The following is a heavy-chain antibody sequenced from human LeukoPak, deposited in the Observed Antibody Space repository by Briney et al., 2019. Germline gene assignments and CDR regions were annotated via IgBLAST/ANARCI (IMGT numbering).Heavy chain of an antibody. CDR1: GFSFGTST. CDR2: IVVSSGYR. J-gene: IGHJ5*02. Sequence: ASVKVSCKTSGFSFGTSTMQWVRQAPGQGLEWIGWIVVSSGYREYAQKLQERVTIKTDMSTSTSYLELRSLEFEDTAVYYCAAERYEGHCCWFDPWGQGTLVTVSS. D-gene: IGHD1-14*01. CDR3: AAERYEGHCCWFDP. V-gene: IGHV1-58*02.